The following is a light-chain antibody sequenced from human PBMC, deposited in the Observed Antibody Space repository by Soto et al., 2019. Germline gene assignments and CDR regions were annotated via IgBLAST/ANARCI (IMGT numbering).Light chain of an antibody. CDR1: SSDIGAYNY. Sequence: QSVLTQPASVSGSPGQSITISCTGTSSDIGAYNYVSWYQQYPGKAPKLMIYGVTNRPSGVSNRFSGSKTGNTASLTISGLQAEDAADYYCFSHRSGDSHVFGTGTKVTVL. J-gene: IGLJ1*01. CDR3: FSHRSGDSHV. V-gene: IGLV2-14*01. CDR2: GVT.